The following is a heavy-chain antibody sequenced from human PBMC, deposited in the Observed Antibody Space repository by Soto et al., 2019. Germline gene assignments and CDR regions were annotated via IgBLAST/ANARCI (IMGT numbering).Heavy chain of an antibody. CDR2: INPNSGGT. CDR1: GYTFTGYY. J-gene: IGHJ4*02. D-gene: IGHD3-22*01. Sequence: ASVKVSFKASGYTFTGYYMHWLRQAPGQGLEWMGWINPNSGGTNYAQKFQGRVTMTRDTSISTAYMELSRLRSDDTAVYYCARVKYYYDSSGYSVLDYWGQGTLVTVSS. CDR3: ARVKYYYDSSGYSVLDY. V-gene: IGHV1-2*02.